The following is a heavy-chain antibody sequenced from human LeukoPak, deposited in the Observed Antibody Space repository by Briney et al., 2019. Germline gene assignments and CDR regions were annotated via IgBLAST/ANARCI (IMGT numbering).Heavy chain of an antibody. CDR2: IYPGDSDT. Sequence: GESLKISCKGSGYSFTSYWIGWVRQMPGKGLEWMGIIYPGDSDTRYSPSFQGQVTISADKSISTAYLQWSSLRASDTAMYYCARVQWELLDYFDYWGQGTLVTVSS. V-gene: IGHV5-51*01. CDR3: ARVQWELLDYFDY. CDR1: GYSFTSYW. J-gene: IGHJ4*02. D-gene: IGHD1-26*01.